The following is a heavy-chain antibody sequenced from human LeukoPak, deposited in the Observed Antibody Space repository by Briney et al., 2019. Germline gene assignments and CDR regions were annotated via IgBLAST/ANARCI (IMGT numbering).Heavy chain of an antibody. CDR1: GFSFNTYW. D-gene: IGHD4-17*01. J-gene: IGHJ4*02. CDR2: VKPDGDTT. V-gene: IGHV3-7*01. CDR3: SRGPSTTLTTF. Sequence: GGSLRLSCTASGFSFNTYWMTWVRQAPGKGLEWVANVKPDGDTTNYLDSVKGRFTISRDNAKSSLHLQMNGLTAEDTAVYYCSRGPSTTLTTFWGQGTMVTVSS.